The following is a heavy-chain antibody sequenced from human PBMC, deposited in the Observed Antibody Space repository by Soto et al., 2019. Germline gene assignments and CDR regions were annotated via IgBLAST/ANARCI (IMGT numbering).Heavy chain of an antibody. CDR1: GGSISSYY. D-gene: IGHD6-13*01. CDR3: ASLGAAAGTQNSQH. V-gene: IGHV4-59*08. CDR2: IYYSGST. Sequence: SETLSLTCTVSGGSISSYYWSWIRQPPGKGLEWIGYIYYSGSTNYNPSLKSRVTISVDTSKNQFSLKLSSVTAADTAVYYCASLGAAAGTQNSQHWGQGTLVTVSS. J-gene: IGHJ1*01.